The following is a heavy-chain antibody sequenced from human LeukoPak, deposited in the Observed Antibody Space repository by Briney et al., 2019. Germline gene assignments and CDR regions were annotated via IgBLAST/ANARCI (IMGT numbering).Heavy chain of an antibody. CDR2: MNPNSGNT. CDR1: GYTFTSYD. Sequence: ASVKVSCKASGYTFTSYDINWVRQATGQGLEWMGWMNPNSGNTGYAQKFQGRVTMTRNTSISTAYMELSSLRSEDTAVYYCARGLSSSRRFDYWGQGTLATVSS. D-gene: IGHD6-13*01. J-gene: IGHJ4*02. CDR3: ARGLSSSRRFDY. V-gene: IGHV1-8*01.